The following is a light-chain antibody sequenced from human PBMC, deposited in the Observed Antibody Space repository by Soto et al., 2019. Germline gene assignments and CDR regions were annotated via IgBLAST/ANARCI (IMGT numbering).Light chain of an antibody. Sequence: AIRMTQSPSSFSASTGDRVTITCRASQGISSYLAWYQQKPGKAPKLLIYAASTLQSEVPSRCSGSASGTEFTLTFSCLQSEDFATYYCQQYYSYPHTLGQGNKVEIK. V-gene: IGKV1-8*01. CDR3: QQYYSYPHT. CDR2: AAS. CDR1: QGISSY. J-gene: IGKJ1*01.